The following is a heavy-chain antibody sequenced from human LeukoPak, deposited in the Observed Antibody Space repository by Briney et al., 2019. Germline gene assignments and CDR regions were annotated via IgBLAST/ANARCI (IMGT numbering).Heavy chain of an antibody. CDR2: VHHTGSA. Sequence: PSETLSLTCTVSGISLSTYYWSWVRQPPGKGLEWIGYVHHTGSADYNPSLKSRVTISLDMSKSQFSLKLTSATAADTAVYYCARDFQTTWFDPWGQGTLVTVSS. CDR3: ARDFQTTWFDP. J-gene: IGHJ5*02. V-gene: IGHV4-59*01. CDR1: GISLSTYY. D-gene: IGHD1-1*01.